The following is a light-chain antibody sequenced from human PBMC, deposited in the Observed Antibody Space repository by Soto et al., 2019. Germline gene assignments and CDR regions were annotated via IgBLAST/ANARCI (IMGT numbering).Light chain of an antibody. CDR2: DVS. Sequence: DIQMTQSPSSLSASVGDRVTITCQASQDITLFVAWYQHKAGKAPNLLIHDVSTLETGVPARFSGRGSGTIFTLTISNLQPEDVATYYCQQYDSRPNTFGQGTKVEIK. CDR1: QDITLF. CDR3: QQYDSRPNT. V-gene: IGKV1-33*01. J-gene: IGKJ2*01.